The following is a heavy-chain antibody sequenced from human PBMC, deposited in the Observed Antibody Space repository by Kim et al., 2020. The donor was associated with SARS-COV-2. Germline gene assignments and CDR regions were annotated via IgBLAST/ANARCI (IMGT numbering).Heavy chain of an antibody. V-gene: IGHV1-69*13. D-gene: IGHD5-12*01. CDR1: GGTFSSYA. CDR3: AREQVATRRSLPGNMDV. J-gene: IGHJ6*03. CDR2: IIPIFGTA. Sequence: SVKVSCKASGGTFSSYAISWVRQAPGQGLEWMGGIIPIFGTANYAQKFQGRVTITADESTSTAYMELSSLRSEDTAVYYCAREQVATRRSLPGNMDVWGKGTTVTVSS.